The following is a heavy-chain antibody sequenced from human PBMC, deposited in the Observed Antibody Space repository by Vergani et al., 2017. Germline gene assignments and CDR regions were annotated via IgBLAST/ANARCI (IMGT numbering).Heavy chain of an antibody. CDR2: IYHSGST. CDR3: ARAYYDFWSGYYTRVPYYFDY. D-gene: IGHD3-3*01. CDR1: GGSISSGGYS. V-gene: IGHV4-30-2*01. J-gene: IGHJ4*02. Sequence: QLQLQESGSGLVKPSQTLSLICAVSGGSISSGGYSWSWIRQPPGKGLEWIGYIYHSGSTYYNPSLKSRVTISVDRSKNQFSLKLSSVTAADTAVYYCARAYYDFWSGYYTRVPYYFDYWGQGTLVTVSS.